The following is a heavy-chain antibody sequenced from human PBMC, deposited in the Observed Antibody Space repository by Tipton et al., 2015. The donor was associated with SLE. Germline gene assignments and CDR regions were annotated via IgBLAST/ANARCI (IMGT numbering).Heavy chain of an antibody. V-gene: IGHV3-7*04. CDR3: ARGDANSGDY. Sequence: SLRLSCAASEFTFSRYWMSWVRQAPGKGLVWVSNINQDGSEKNYVDSVRGRFTISRDNANNSLYLQMNSLRDEDTAVYYCARGDANSGDYWGQGTLATVSS. CDR1: EFTFSRYW. J-gene: IGHJ4*02. D-gene: IGHD5-24*01. CDR2: INQDGSEK.